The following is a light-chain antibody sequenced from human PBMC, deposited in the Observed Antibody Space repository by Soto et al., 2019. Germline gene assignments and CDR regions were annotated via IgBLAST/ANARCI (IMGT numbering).Light chain of an antibody. Sequence: VLTQSPDSLSLSPGERATLFCRSNQYISTKLAWYQQKSGRAPRLLFSGASSRATETPNRFSGSGSGTDFTLIISGVEAEDFAIYYCQQYGASPWTFGQGTRVDLK. CDR2: GAS. CDR3: QQYGASPWT. J-gene: IGKJ1*01. V-gene: IGKV3-20*01. CDR1: QYISTK.